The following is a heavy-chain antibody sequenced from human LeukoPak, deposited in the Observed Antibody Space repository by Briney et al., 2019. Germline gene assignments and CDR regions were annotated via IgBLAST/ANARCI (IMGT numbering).Heavy chain of an antibody. CDR2: ISGSDGDT. CDR3: LWFGEQLHTTHDY. D-gene: IGHD3-10*01. Sequence: GGSLRLSCAASGFTFSNYAMSWVRQAPGKGLEWVSHISGSDGDTYYADSVKGRFTISRDNSKNTLYLQMNSLRADDTAVYYCLWFGEQLHTTHDYWGQGTLVTVSS. J-gene: IGHJ4*02. V-gene: IGHV3-23*01. CDR1: GFTFSNYA.